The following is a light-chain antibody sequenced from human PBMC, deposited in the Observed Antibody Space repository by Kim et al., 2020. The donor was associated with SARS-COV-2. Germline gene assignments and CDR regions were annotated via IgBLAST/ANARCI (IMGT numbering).Light chain of an antibody. V-gene: IGKV3-20*01. J-gene: IGKJ4*01. CDR2: GAS. CDR3: QQYGRSPLT. CDR1: QSVASSS. Sequence: EIVLTQSPCTLSLSPGERATLSCRASQSVASSSLAWYQQKPGQAPRLLNYGASSRATGIPDRFSGSGSGTEFTLTISRLEPEDFAVFSCQQYGRSPLTFGGGNKVDIK.